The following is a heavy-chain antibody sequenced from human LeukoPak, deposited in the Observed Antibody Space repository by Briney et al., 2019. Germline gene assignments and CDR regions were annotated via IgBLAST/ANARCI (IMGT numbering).Heavy chain of an antibody. D-gene: IGHD3-10*01. CDR3: ATDGTPLRVGEVFFDN. V-gene: IGHV3-30*07. CDR2: ISYDGSNK. Sequence: GRSLRLSCAASGFTFSRYAMHWVRQAPGKGLEWVAVISYDGSNKDYADSVKGRFTISRDDAKNSVYLQMNSLRDEDTAVYYCATDGTPLRVGEVFFDNWGQGTLVTVSS. CDR1: GFTFSRYA. J-gene: IGHJ4*02.